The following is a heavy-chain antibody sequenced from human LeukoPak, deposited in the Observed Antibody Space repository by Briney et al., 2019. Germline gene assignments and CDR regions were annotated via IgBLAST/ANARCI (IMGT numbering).Heavy chain of an antibody. J-gene: IGHJ4*02. V-gene: IGHV4-59*08. D-gene: IGHD3-22*01. CDR2: VHSSGNT. CDR3: ARQSGNYFIDYFDY. CDR1: GSSIGDDY. Sequence: SETLSLTCTVSGSSIGDDYWSWIRQPPGKAPEWVGYVHSSGNTNYNPSLKSRVTITVDTSKNQFSLRLTSVTAADTAVYFCARQSGNYFIDYFDYWGQGTLVTASS.